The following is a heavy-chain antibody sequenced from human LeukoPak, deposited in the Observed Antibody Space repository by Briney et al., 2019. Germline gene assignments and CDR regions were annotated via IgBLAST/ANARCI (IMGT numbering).Heavy chain of an antibody. J-gene: IGHJ4*02. CDR3: ARGESHFSAEDY. CDR1: GFTFSSYG. V-gene: IGHV3-30*19. CDR2: ISYDGSNK. D-gene: IGHD2-21*01. Sequence: GGSLRLSCAASGFTFSSYGMHWVRQAPGKGLEWVAVISYDGSNKYYADAVRGRFTISRDNSKDTLYLQMNSLRADDTAVYYCARGESHFSAEDYWGQGTLVTVSS.